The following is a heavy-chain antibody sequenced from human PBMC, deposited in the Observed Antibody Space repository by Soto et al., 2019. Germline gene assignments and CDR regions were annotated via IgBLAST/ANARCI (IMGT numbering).Heavy chain of an antibody. CDR1: GGSFSGYY. D-gene: IGHD6-19*01. J-gene: IGHJ6*02. CDR2: INHSGST. Sequence: QVQLQQWGAGLLKPSETLSLTCAVYGGSFSGYYWSWIRQPPGKGLEWIEEINHSGSTNYNPSLKSRVTISVDKSKNQFSLELSSVTAADTAVYYGAGGLAGADYYYGMDVWGQGTTVTVSS. CDR3: AGGLAGADYYYGMDV. V-gene: IGHV4-34*01.